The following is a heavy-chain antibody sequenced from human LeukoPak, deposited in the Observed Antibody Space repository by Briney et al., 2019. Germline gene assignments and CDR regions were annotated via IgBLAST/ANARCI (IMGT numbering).Heavy chain of an antibody. D-gene: IGHD3-16*01. V-gene: IGHV4-4*07. CDR2: TYTSGST. CDR1: GGSISSYY. Sequence: SETLSLTCTVSGGSISSYYWSWIRQPAGKALEWIGRTYTSGSTSYNPSLKSRLTISVDTSKNQFSLKLSSVTAADTAVYYCALFPGEGDPFDIWGQGTMVTVSS. J-gene: IGHJ3*02. CDR3: ALFPGEGDPFDI.